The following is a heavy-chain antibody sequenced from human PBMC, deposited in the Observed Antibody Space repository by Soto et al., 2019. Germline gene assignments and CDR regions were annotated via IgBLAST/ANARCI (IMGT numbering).Heavy chain of an antibody. CDR1: GGTFSSYA. D-gene: IGHD2-2*01. Sequence: QVQLVQSGAEVKKPGSSVKVSCKASGGTFSSYAISWVRQAPGQGLEWMGGIIPIFGTANYAQKFQGRVTITADESTRTAYMELSSLRSEDTAVYYCASGSCSSTSCSRDYYYGMDVWGQGTTVTVSS. J-gene: IGHJ6*02. CDR2: IIPIFGTA. CDR3: ASGSCSSTSCSRDYYYGMDV. V-gene: IGHV1-69*01.